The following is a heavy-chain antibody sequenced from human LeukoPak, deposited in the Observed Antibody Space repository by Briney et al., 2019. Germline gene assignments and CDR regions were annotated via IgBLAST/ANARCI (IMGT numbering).Heavy chain of an antibody. J-gene: IGHJ4*02. D-gene: IGHD3-9*01. CDR3: ASSPPRDDWLLPNFDY. CDR2: IYPGDSDT. V-gene: IGHV5-51*01. CDR1: GYSFTSYW. Sequence: KNGESLKISCKGSGYSFTSYWIGWVRQMPGKGLEWMGIIYPGDSDTRYSPSFQGQVTISADKSISTAYLQWSSLKASDTAMYYCASSPPRDDWLLPNFDYWGQGTLVTVSS.